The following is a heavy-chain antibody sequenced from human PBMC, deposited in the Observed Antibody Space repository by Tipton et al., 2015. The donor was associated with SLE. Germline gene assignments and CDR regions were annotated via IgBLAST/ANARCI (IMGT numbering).Heavy chain of an antibody. J-gene: IGHJ4*02. CDR3: ATGGSSRPPT. V-gene: IGHV4-34*01. D-gene: IGHD6-13*01. Sequence: NPSLKSRVTISVDTSKNQFSLKLSSVTAADTAVYYCATGGSSRPPTWGQGTLVTVSS.